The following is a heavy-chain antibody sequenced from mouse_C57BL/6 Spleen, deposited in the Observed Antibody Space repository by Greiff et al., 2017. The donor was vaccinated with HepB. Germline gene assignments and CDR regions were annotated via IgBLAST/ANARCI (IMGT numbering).Heavy chain of an antibody. V-gene: IGHV3-8*01. Sequence: EVMLVESGPGLAKPSQTLSLTCSVTGYSITSDYWNWIRKFPGNKLEYMGYISYSGSTYYNPSLKSQISINRDKSKNQYYLQLNSVTTEDTATYYCARYFDYPYYAMDYWGQGPSVTVSS. CDR1: GYSITSDY. CDR2: ISYSGST. CDR3: ARYFDYPYYAMDY. D-gene: IGHD2-4*01. J-gene: IGHJ4*01.